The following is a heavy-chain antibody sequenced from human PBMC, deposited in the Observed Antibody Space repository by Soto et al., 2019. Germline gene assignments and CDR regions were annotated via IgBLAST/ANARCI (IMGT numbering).Heavy chain of an antibody. CDR2: INHSGST. J-gene: IGHJ4*02. D-gene: IGHD6-19*01. CDR1: GGSFSGYY. V-gene: IGHV4-34*01. CDR3: AILEGFLNSSGWRNFDY. Sequence: PSETLSLTCAVYGGSFSGYYWSWIRQPPGKGLEWIGEINHSGSTNYNPSLKSRVTISVDTSKNQFSLKLSSVTAADTAVYYCAILEGFLNSSGWRNFDYWGQGTLVTVSS.